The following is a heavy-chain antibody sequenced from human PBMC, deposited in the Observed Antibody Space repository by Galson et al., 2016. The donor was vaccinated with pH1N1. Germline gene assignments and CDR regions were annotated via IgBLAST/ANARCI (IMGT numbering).Heavy chain of an antibody. CDR1: GFTFSRYW. J-gene: IGHJ3*02. CDR3: ARDRGFLSVTTSAFHM. D-gene: IGHD4-17*01. V-gene: IGHV3-7*03. Sequence: LRLSCAASGFTFSRYWMSWVRQAPGKGLEWVANIKQDGSEKNYVDSVKGRFTVSRDNAKNSPYLQMNSLRGGDTAVYYCARDRGFLSVTTSAFHMWGQGTMVTVSS. CDR2: IKQDGSEK.